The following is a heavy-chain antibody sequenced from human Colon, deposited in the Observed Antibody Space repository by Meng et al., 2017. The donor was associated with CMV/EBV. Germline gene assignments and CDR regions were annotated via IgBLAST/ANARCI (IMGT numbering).Heavy chain of an antibody. CDR2: MYYTGKT. Sequence: SETLSLTCTVFGVSIRTHYYNWIRQAPGKRPEWIAYMYYTGKTNSNPSLKSRVSVSMDTSKNQFSLKLTSVTAADTAVYYCSRGNSALWDNDSFGQGTLVTVSS. D-gene: IGHD1-26*01. CDR1: GVSIRTHY. J-gene: IGHJ4*02. CDR3: SRGNSALWDNDS. V-gene: IGHV4-59*11.